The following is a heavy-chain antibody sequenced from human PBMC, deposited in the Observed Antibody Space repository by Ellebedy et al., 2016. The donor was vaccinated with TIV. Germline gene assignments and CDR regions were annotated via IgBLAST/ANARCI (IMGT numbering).Heavy chain of an antibody. J-gene: IGHJ4*02. CDR1: GFTCSSYA. CDR3: VKGAWLDD. D-gene: IGHD1-26*01. CDR2: ISAGGGTT. V-gene: IGHV3-23*01. Sequence: GESLKISXAASGFTCSSYAMSWVRQAPGEGLEWVSTISAGGGTTFYADSVKGRFTISRDNSKNMLYLQMNSLRAEDTAVYYCVKGAWLDDWGQGTLVIVSS.